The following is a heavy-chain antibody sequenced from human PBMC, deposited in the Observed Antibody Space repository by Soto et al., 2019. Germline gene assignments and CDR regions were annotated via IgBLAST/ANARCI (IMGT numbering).Heavy chain of an antibody. J-gene: IGHJ4*02. V-gene: IGHV1-69*01. CDR1: GGTFSSYA. CDR2: IIPIFGTA. CDR3: ARELGDVVVPAAISGFDY. Sequence: QVQLVQSGAEVKKPGSSVKVSCKASGGTFSSYAISWVRQAPGQGLEWMGGIIPIFGTANYAQKFQGRVTIPADESKSTAYMELSSLRSEDTAVYYCARELGDVVVPAAISGFDYWGQGTLVTVSS. D-gene: IGHD2-2*01.